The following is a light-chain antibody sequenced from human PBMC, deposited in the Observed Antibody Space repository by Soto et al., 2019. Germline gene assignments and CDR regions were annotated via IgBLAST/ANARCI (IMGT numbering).Light chain of an antibody. Sequence: QSALTQPASVSGSPGQSITISCTGTSRDVGGHNYVSWYQQYPGKAPKVMIYEVTNRPSGVSNRFSGSKSGNTASLTISGLQTDDEADYYCSSYTSSSTYVFGTGTKVT. CDR2: EVT. J-gene: IGLJ1*01. CDR1: SRDVGGHNY. V-gene: IGLV2-14*01. CDR3: SSYTSSSTYV.